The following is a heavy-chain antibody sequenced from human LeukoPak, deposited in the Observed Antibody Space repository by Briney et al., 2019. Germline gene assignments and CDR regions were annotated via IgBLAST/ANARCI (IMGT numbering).Heavy chain of an antibody. J-gene: IGHJ4*02. CDR3: AKGFPPPPHYYDSSGYYRSPFDY. CDR1: GFTFSSYA. CDR2: ISGSGGST. Sequence: GGSLRLSCAASGFTFSSYAMSWARQAPGKGLEWVSAISGSGGSTFYTDSVKGRLTIPRDNSKNTLYLQMNSLRAEHTAVYYCAKGFPPPPHYYDSSGYYRSPFDYWGQGTLVTVSS. D-gene: IGHD3-22*01. V-gene: IGHV3-23*01.